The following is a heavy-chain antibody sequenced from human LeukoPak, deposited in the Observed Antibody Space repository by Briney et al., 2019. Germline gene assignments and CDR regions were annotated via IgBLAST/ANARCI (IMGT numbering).Heavy chain of an antibody. CDR3: ARGRGIQLWLDY. V-gene: IGHV1-69*05. CDR1: GGTFSSYA. CDR2: IIPIFGTA. D-gene: IGHD5-18*01. J-gene: IGHJ4*02. Sequence: SVKVSCKASGGTFSSYAISWVRQAPGQGLEWMGRIIPIFGTANYAQKFQGRVTITTDESTSTAYMELSSLSSEDTAVYYCARGRGIQLWLDYWGQGTLVTVSS.